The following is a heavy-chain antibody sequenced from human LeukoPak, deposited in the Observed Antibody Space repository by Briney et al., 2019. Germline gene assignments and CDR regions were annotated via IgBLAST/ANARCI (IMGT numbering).Heavy chain of an antibody. J-gene: IGHJ4*02. D-gene: IGHD2-2*02. CDR3: ARDRSWNYCSSTSCYKGDLFDY. CDR2: ISSSSSYI. Sequence: PGGSLRLSCAASGFTFSSYSMNWVRQAPGKGLEWVSSISSSSSYIYYADSVKDRFTISRDNAKNSLYLQMNSLRAEDTAVYYCARDRSWNYCSSTSCYKGDLFDYWGQGTLVTVSS. V-gene: IGHV3-21*01. CDR1: GFTFSSYS.